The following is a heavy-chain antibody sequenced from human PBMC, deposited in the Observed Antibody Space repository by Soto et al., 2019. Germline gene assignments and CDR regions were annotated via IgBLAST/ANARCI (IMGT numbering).Heavy chain of an antibody. CDR1: GGSISSGDYY. V-gene: IGHV4-30-4*01. Sequence: SETLSLTCTVSGGSISSGDYYWSWIRQPPGKGLEWIGYIYYSGSTYYNPSLKSRVTISVDTSKNQFSLKLSSVTAADTAVYYCARKTYYDFWSGRGGFDYWGQGTLVTVSS. CDR2: IYYSGST. J-gene: IGHJ4*02. CDR3: ARKTYYDFWSGRGGFDY. D-gene: IGHD3-3*01.